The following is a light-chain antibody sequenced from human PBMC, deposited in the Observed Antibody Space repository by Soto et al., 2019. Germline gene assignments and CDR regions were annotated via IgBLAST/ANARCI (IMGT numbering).Light chain of an antibody. CDR3: QHYYSSPLT. J-gene: IGKJ4*01. Sequence: DIVMTQSPDSLSVSLGERATINCKSSQSVLSSSNNKNYLAWYQQKPGQPPKVVIYWASTRGSGVPDRVSGSGSGTDFTLTISSLQAEDVAVYYCQHYYSSPLTFGGGTKVDIK. CDR2: WAS. V-gene: IGKV4-1*01. CDR1: QSVLSSSNNKNY.